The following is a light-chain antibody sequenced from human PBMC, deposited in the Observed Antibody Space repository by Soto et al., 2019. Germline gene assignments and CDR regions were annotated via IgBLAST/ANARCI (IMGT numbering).Light chain of an antibody. V-gene: IGLV2-14*01. CDR3: SSYTSTLRLV. J-gene: IGLJ3*02. Sequence: QSALTQPASVSGSPGQSITISCTGTSSDVGGYIYVSWYQQHPGKAPKLMIYEVSNRPSGVSNRFSGSKSGNTASLTISGLQAEDEADYYCSSYTSTLRLVFGGGIKLTVL. CDR1: SSDVGGYIY. CDR2: EVS.